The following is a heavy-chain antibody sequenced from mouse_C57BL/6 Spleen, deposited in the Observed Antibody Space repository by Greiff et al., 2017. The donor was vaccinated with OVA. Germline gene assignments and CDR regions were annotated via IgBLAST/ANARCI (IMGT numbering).Heavy chain of an antibody. CDR2: IYPSDSET. D-gene: IGHD1-1*01. CDR3: ARHYYGSSYEYFDV. Sequence: QVQLQQPGAELVRPGSSVKLSCKASGYTFTSYWMDWVKQRPGQGLEWIGNIYPSDSETHYNQKFKDKATLTVDKSSSTAYMQLSSLTSEDSAVYYCARHYYGSSYEYFDVWGTGTTVTVSS. CDR1: GYTFTSYW. V-gene: IGHV1-61*01. J-gene: IGHJ1*03.